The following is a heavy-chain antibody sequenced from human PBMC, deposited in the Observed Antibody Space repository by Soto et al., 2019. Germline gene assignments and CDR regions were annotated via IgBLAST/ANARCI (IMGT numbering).Heavy chain of an antibody. Sequence: GGSLRLSCAASGFTFSSYSMNWVRQAPGKGLEWVSSISSSSSYIYYADSVKGRFTISRDNAKNSLYLQMNSLRAEDTAVYYCARDIDSSGYYPDYWGQGTLVTVSS. CDR1: GFTFSSYS. V-gene: IGHV3-21*01. CDR3: ARDIDSSGYYPDY. J-gene: IGHJ4*02. D-gene: IGHD3-22*01. CDR2: ISSSSSYI.